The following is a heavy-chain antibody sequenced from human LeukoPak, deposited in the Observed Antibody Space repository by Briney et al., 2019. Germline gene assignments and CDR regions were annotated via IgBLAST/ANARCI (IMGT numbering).Heavy chain of an antibody. D-gene: IGHD4/OR15-4a*01. CDR2: INPNSGGT. J-gene: IGHJ6*02. CDR1: GYTFTGYY. V-gene: IGHV1-2*02. Sequence: GASVKVSCKASGYTFTGYYMHWVRQAPGQGLEWMGWINPNSGGTNYAQKFQGRVTMTRDTSISTAYMELSRLRSDDTAVYYCARIDYGPCYYYYYGMDVWGQGTTVTVSS. CDR3: ARIDYGPCYYYYYGMDV.